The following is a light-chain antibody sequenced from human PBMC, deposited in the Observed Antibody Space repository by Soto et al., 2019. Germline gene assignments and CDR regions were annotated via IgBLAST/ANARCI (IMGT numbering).Light chain of an antibody. Sequence: QSALTQPASVSGSPGQSITISCTGTSSDICGNNYVSWYPQHPGKAPKLMIYDVTNRPSGVSNRFSGSKSGNTASLTISGLHAEDEADYYCSSYTTSSTLFGGGTKLTVL. CDR1: SSDICGNNY. CDR2: DVT. J-gene: IGLJ2*01. V-gene: IGLV2-14*03. CDR3: SSYTTSSTL.